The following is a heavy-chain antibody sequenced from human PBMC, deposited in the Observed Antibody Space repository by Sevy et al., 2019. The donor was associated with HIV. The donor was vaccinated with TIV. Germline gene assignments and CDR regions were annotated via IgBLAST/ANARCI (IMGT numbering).Heavy chain of an antibody. V-gene: IGHV1-2*04. CDR3: ARERPDDYGDYELDY. Sequence: ASVKVSCKASGYTFTGYYMHWVRQAPGQGLEWMGWINPNSGGTNYAQKFQGWVTMTRDTSISTAYMELSRLRCDDTAVYYCARERPDDYGDYELDYWGQGTLVTVSS. D-gene: IGHD4-17*01. CDR2: INPNSGGT. J-gene: IGHJ4*02. CDR1: GYTFTGYY.